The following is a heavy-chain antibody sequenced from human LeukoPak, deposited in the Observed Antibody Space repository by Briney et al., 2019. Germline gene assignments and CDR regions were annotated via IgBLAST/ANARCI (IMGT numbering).Heavy chain of an antibody. J-gene: IGHJ4*02. D-gene: IGHD6-19*01. CDR3: ARERTSGWDAFDF. Sequence: GGSLRLSCAASGFTFSSFWMHWVRQAPGKELVWVSRINSVGSSTSYADSVKGRFTISRDNAKNTLYLQMNSLRAEDTAVYYCARERTSGWDAFDFWGQGTLVTVSS. CDR2: INSVGSST. V-gene: IGHV3-74*01. CDR1: GFTFSSFW.